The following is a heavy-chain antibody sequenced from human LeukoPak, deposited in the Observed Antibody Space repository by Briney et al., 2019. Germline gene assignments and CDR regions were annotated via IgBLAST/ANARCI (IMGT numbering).Heavy chain of an antibody. CDR3: ARVTPFIAVAGFDY. Sequence: SETLSLTCAVYGGSFSGYYWSWIRQPPGKGLEWIGEINHSGSTNYNPSLKSRVTISVDTSKNQFSLKLSSVAAADTAVYYCARVTPFIAVAGFDYWGQGTLVTVSS. CDR2: INHSGST. J-gene: IGHJ4*02. CDR1: GGSFSGYY. D-gene: IGHD6-19*01. V-gene: IGHV4-34*01.